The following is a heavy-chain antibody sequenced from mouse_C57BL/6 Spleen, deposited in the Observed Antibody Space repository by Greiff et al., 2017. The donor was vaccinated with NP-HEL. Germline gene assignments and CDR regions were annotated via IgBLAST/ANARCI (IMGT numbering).Heavy chain of an antibody. V-gene: IGHV1-69*01. CDR2: IDPSDSYT. D-gene: IGHD1-1*01. J-gene: IGHJ2*01. Sequence: VQLQQPGAELVMPGASVKLSCKASGYTFTSYWMHWVKQRPGQGLEWIGEIDPSDSYTNYNHKFKGKSTLTVDKSSSTAYMQLSSLTSEDSAVYYCARSYGSSFYLDYWGQGTTLTVSS. CDR3: ARSYGSSFYLDY. CDR1: GYTFTSYW.